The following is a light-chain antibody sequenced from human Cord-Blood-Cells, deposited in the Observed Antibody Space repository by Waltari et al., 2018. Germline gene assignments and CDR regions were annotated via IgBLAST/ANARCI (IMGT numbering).Light chain of an antibody. Sequence: QSALTHPASVSGFPGQSITISCPGTGSDVGGYNYAPWYQQHPGKAPKLMIYDVSNRPSGVSNRFSGSKSGNTASLTISGLQAEDEADYYCSSYTSSSTYVFGTGTKVTVL. CDR1: GSDVGGYNY. J-gene: IGLJ1*01. CDR2: DVS. CDR3: SSYTSSSTYV. V-gene: IGLV2-14*03.